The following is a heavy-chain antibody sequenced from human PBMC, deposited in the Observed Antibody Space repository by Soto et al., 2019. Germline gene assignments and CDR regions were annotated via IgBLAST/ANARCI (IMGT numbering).Heavy chain of an antibody. V-gene: IGHV1-2*04. CDR1: GYSFPDYH. Sequence: SVKVSFKASGYSFPDYHRHWVRQAPGQGLEWLGRINPKSGGTSTAQKFQGWVTMTTDTSISTASMELTRLTSDDTAIYYCARGDSTDCSNGVCSFFYNHDMDVWGQGTTVTVS. CDR3: ARGDSTDCSNGVCSFFYNHDMDV. CDR2: INPKSGGT. J-gene: IGHJ6*02. D-gene: IGHD2-8*01.